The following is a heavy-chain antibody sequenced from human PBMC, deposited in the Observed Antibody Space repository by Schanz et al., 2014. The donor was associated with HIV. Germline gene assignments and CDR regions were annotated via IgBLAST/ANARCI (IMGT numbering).Heavy chain of an antibody. D-gene: IGHD2-2*01. CDR1: GFTFSSYW. V-gene: IGHV3-21*01. Sequence: VQLVQSGGGLVQSGTSLRLSCKASGFTFSSYWMFWVRQAPGKGLEWVSSISSSGTYIFYTDSVKGRFTIARDNTKNSLFLQMNSLRAEDTAVYYCARDSQLFCSSTSCLFDCWGQGTLVTVSS. CDR2: ISSSGTYI. J-gene: IGHJ4*02. CDR3: ARDSQLFCSSTSCLFDC.